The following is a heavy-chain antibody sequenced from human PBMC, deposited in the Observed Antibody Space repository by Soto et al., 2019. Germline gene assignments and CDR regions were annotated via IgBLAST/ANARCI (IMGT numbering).Heavy chain of an antibody. V-gene: IGHV1-69*12. D-gene: IGHD5-12*01. CDR2: IVPIVDTS. CDR3: VRVVAIPGYPDN. J-gene: IGHJ4*02. Sequence: QVQLVQSGAEVRQPASSVKVSCKTSGGTFSSYAISWVRQAPGQGLEWMGGIVPIVDTSTYAQKFQGRVRISAGESASTVYMELSSLRSDDTAVYYCVRVVAIPGYPDNWGQGTLVTVSS. CDR1: GGTFSSYA.